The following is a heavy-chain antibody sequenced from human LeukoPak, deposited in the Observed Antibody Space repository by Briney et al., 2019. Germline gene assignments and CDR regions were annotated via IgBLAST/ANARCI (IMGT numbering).Heavy chain of an antibody. CDR2: INPSGGST. J-gene: IGHJ4*02. CDR3: ARDKEVAVAGWKGYFDY. V-gene: IGHV1-46*01. D-gene: IGHD6-19*01. CDR1: GYTFTTYD. Sequence: ASVKVSCKASGYTFTTYDISWVRQAPGQGLEWMGIINPSGGSTSYAQKFQGRVTMTRDTSTSTVYMELSSLRSEDTAVYYCARDKEVAVAGWKGYFDYWGQGTLVTVSS.